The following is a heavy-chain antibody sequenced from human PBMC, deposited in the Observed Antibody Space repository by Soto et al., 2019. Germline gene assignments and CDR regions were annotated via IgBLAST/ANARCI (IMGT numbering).Heavy chain of an antibody. CDR3: AHRVLRTVFGLVTTTAIYFDF. V-gene: IGHV2-5*02. D-gene: IGHD3-3*01. J-gene: IGHJ4*02. CDR1: GFSLTPSGVG. CDR2: IYWDDDK. Sequence: QITLNASGPTVVRPTETLTLTCRFSGFSLTPSGVGVGWIRQSPGKAPEWLALIYWDDDKRYSASLKSRLTNTKDTSKNQVGLTVSDLDPTDTATYYCAHRVLRTVFGLVTTTAIYFDFWGQGTPVAVSA.